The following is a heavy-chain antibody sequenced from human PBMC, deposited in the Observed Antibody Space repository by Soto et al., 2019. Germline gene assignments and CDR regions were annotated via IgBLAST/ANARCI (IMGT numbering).Heavy chain of an antibody. CDR2: TRNKASSYTT. V-gene: IGHV3-72*01. Sequence: GGSQRLSCASSGFRFSDYYVNWVRQAPGKGLEWVGRTRNKASSYTTDYAAFVKGRFTISRDDSKNLIYLQMNSLKTEDTAVYYCAREGSSSGPDYEYWGQGTLVTVSS. J-gene: IGHJ4*02. CDR1: GFRFSDYY. D-gene: IGHD3-22*01. CDR3: AREGSSSGPDYEY.